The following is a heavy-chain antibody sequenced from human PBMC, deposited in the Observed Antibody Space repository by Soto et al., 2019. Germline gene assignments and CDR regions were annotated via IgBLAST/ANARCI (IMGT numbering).Heavy chain of an antibody. CDR2: IKSKTDGGTT. J-gene: IGHJ4*01. V-gene: IGHV3-15*07. D-gene: IGHD3-22*01. CDR1: GFTFSNAW. Sequence: GGSLRLSCAAYGFTFSNAWMNWVRQAPGKGLEWVGRIKSKTDGGTTDYAAPVKGRFTISRDDSKNTLYLQMNSLKTEDTAVYYCTTVNYYDSSAYSPRSYFHSRRHAPPVTVPS. CDR3: TTVNYYDSSAYSPRSYFHS.